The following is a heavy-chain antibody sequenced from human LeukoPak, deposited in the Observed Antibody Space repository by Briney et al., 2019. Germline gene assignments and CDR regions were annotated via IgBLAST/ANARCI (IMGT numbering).Heavy chain of an antibody. CDR3: ASYPRYSSSPPFDY. D-gene: IGHD6-6*01. J-gene: IGHJ4*02. CDR1: GYTFTGQD. CDR2: INPNTGGT. Sequence: ASVKVSCKASGYTFTGQDMHWARQAPGQGLEWMGWINPNTGGTKYAQRLQGRVTMTRDTTISTAYMELGRLTSDDTAVYYCASYPRYSSSPPFDYWGQGTLVTVSS. V-gene: IGHV1-2*02.